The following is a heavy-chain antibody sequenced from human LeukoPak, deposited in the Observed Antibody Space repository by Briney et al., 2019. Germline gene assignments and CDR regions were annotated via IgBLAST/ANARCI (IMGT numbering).Heavy chain of an antibody. D-gene: IGHD5-18*01. CDR1: GFTFSSYW. Sequence: GGSLRLSCAASGFTFSSYWMHWVRQAPGKGLVWVSRINSDGSSTSYADSVKGRFTISRDNAKNTLYLQVNSLRAEDTAVYFCATVDGYAQRDWGQGTLVTASS. J-gene: IGHJ4*02. CDR2: INSDGSST. V-gene: IGHV3-74*01. CDR3: ATVDGYAQRD.